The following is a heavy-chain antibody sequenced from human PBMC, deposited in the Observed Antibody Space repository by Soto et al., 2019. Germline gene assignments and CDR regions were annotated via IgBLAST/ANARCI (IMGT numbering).Heavy chain of an antibody. V-gene: IGHV5-51*01. CDR2: IYPGDSDT. CDR3: ARDATPPMTTVVTPYY. CDR1: GYSFTSYW. D-gene: IGHD4-17*01. Sequence: GESLKISCKGSGYSFTSYWIGWVRQMPGKGLEWMGIIYPGDSDTRYSPSFQGQVTISADKSISTAYLQWSSLKASDTAVYYCARDATPPMTTVVTPYYWGQGTLVTVSS. J-gene: IGHJ4*02.